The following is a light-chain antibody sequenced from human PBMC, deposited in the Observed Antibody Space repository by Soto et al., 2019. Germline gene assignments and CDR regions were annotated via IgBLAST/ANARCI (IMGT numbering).Light chain of an antibody. V-gene: IGKV3-20*01. Sequence: IVLTQSPGTLSLSPGDRATLSCRASQSVSGSYLAWYQQKPGLAPRLLIYGASIRATGIPDRFSGSGSGTDCTLTISRLEPEDFAVYYCQQYGSSPRTFGQGTKVEIK. CDR3: QQYGSSPRT. CDR1: QSVSGSY. CDR2: GAS. J-gene: IGKJ1*01.